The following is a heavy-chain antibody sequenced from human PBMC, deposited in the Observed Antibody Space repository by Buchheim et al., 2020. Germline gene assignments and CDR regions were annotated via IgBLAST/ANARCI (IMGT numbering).Heavy chain of an antibody. J-gene: IGHJ4*02. V-gene: IGHV3-23*01. Sequence: EVQLLESGGGLVQPGGSLRLSCAASGFTFSSYAMSWVRQAPGKGLEWVSAISGSGGSKYYADSVKGRFTISRETSKNPLYLQMNSLGAEQTAVYYCAKDAAPATSSTPIWGQGTL. D-gene: IGHD5-12*01. CDR3: AKDAAPATSSTPI. CDR1: GFTFSSYA. CDR2: ISGSGGSK.